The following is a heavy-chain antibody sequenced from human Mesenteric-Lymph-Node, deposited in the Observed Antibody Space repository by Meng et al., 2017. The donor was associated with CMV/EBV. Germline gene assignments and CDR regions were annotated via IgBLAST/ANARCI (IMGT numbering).Heavy chain of an antibody. D-gene: IGHD2-15*01. CDR1: GFTYSPYT. CDR2: ISGSGGST. CDR3: AKYEVRMPPDY. J-gene: IGHJ4*02. V-gene: IGHV3-23*01. Sequence: LSCTASGFTYSPYTMHWVRQAPGKGLDWVSAISGSGGSTYYADSVKGRFTISRDNSKNTLYLQMNSLRAEDTAVYYCAKYEVRMPPDYWGQGTLVTVSS.